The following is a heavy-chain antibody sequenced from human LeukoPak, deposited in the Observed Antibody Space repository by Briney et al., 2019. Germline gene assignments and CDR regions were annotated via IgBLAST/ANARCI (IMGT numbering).Heavy chain of an antibody. Sequence: PSETLSLTCAVYGGSFSGYSWGWIRQPPGKGLEWIGEINHSGSTNYNPSLKSRLTISVDTSKNQFSLKLSSVTAADTAVYYCARGAPGYWGQGTLVTVSS. CDR3: ARGAPGY. CDR1: GGSFSGYS. J-gene: IGHJ4*02. V-gene: IGHV4-34*01. CDR2: INHSGST.